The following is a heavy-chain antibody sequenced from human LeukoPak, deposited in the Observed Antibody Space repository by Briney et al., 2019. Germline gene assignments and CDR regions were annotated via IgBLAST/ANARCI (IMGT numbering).Heavy chain of an antibody. CDR2: IYYSGST. CDR1: GGSISSGGYS. V-gene: IGHV4-31*03. Sequence: SETLSLTCTVSGGSISSGGYSWSWIHQHPGKGLEWIGYIYYSGSTYYNPSLKSRVTISVDTSKNQFSLKLSSVTAADTAVYYCARHPQGGEPYYFDYWGQGTLVTVSS. CDR3: ARHPQGGEPYYFDY. D-gene: IGHD3-16*01. J-gene: IGHJ4*02.